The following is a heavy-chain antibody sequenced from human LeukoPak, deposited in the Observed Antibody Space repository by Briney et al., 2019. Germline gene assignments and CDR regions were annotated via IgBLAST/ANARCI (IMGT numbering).Heavy chain of an antibody. Sequence: QTGGSLRLSCAASGFTFDDYAMHWVRQAPGKCQERVSGISWNSGSIGYADSVKGRFTISRDNAKNSLYLQVNSLRAEDTALYYCAKELYSSSWLNYYGMDVWGQGTTVTVSS. CDR2: ISWNSGSI. CDR3: AKELYSSSWLNYYGMDV. D-gene: IGHD6-13*01. CDR1: GFTFDDYA. V-gene: IGHV3-9*01. J-gene: IGHJ6*02.